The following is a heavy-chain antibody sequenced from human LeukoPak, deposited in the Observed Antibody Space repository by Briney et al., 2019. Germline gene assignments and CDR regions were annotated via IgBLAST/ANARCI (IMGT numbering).Heavy chain of an antibody. V-gene: IGHV1-69*05. CDR2: IIPIFGTA. Sequence: GASVKVSCKASGGTFSSYAISWVRQAPRQGLEWMGGIIPIFGTANYAQKFQGRVTMTRDTSTSTVYMELSSLRSEDTAVYYCARSPARLRFASYYFDYWGQGTLVTVSS. CDR1: GGTFSSYA. D-gene: IGHD4-17*01. J-gene: IGHJ4*02. CDR3: ARSPARLRFASYYFDY.